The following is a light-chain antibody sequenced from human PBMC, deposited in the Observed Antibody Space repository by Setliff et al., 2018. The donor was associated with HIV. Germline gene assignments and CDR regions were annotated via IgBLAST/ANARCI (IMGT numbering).Light chain of an antibody. CDR2: RNN. CDR3: AAWDDSLRGFYV. V-gene: IGLV1-47*01. CDR1: SSNIGSNY. Sequence: QSVLTQPPSASGTPGQRVTISCSGSSSNIGSNYVYWYQQLPGTAPKLLIYRNNQRPSGVPDRFSGSKSGTSASLAISGLRSEDEADYYCAAWDDSLRGFYVFGTGTKGTVL. J-gene: IGLJ1*01.